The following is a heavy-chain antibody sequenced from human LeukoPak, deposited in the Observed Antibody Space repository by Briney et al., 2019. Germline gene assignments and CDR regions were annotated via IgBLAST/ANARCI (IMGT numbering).Heavy chain of an antibody. J-gene: IGHJ4*02. CDR3: ARLMAAADDY. CDR2: IYYSGST. Sequence: SETLSLTCTVSGGSISSSSYYWGWIRQPPGKGLEWIGSIYYSGSTYYNPSLKSRVTISVDTSKNQFSLKLGSVTAADTAVYYCARLMAAADDYWAQGTLGTVSS. V-gene: IGHV4-39*01. CDR1: GGSISSSSYY. D-gene: IGHD6-13*01.